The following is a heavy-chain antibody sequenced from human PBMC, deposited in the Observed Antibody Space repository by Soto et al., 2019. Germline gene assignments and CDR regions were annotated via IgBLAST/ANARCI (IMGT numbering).Heavy chain of an antibody. CDR3: ASHPVSGSLHFDA. J-gene: IGHJ4*02. Sequence: ASVKVSCKASGYTFNTYGVSWVRQAPGQGLEWMGRISAYNGDTNYAQKLQGRLTMTTDTSTRTAYMELRSLRSDDTAVYYCASHPVSGSLHFDAWGQGTLVTVSS. CDR2: ISAYNGDT. CDR1: GYTFNTYG. V-gene: IGHV1-18*04. D-gene: IGHD1-26*01.